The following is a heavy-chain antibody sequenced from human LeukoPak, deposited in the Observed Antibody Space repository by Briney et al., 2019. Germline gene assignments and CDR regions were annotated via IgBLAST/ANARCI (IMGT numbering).Heavy chain of an antibody. CDR2: IYTSGST. J-gene: IGHJ3*02. CDR1: GGSITIYY. D-gene: IGHD3-9*01. CDR3: ARAGDYDILTGYYRERAFDI. V-gene: IGHV4-4*07. Sequence: SETLSLTCTVSGGSITIYYWSWIRQPAGKGLEWIGRIYTSGSTNYNPSLKSRVTMSVDTSKNQFSLKLSSVTAADTAVYYCARAGDYDILTGYYRERAFDIWGQGTMVTVSS.